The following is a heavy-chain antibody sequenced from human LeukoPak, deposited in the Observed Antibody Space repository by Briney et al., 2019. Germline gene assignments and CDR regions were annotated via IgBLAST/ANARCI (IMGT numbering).Heavy chain of an antibody. Sequence: SETLSLTCAVYGGSFNTDYWRWIRQPPGKGLEWIGEINHSGSTNYNPSLKSRVTISVDTSKSQFSLKLTSVTAADTAVYYCARLVGATVDDYWGQGTPVTVSS. V-gene: IGHV4-34*01. CDR2: INHSGST. D-gene: IGHD1-26*01. J-gene: IGHJ4*02. CDR3: ARLVGATVDDY. CDR1: GGSFNTDY.